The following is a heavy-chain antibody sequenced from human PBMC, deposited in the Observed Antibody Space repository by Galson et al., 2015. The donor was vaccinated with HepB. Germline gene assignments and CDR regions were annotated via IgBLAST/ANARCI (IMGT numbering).Heavy chain of an antibody. V-gene: IGHV4-59*12. J-gene: IGHJ4*02. CDR2: IYYSGST. CDR1: GGSISSYY. Sequence: SETLSLTCAVSGGSISSYYWSLIRQPPGKALEWIGYIYYSGSTNYNPSLKSRVTISVDTSKNQFSLKLSSVTAADTAVYYCARAGGGVIAPYWGQGTLVTVSS. CDR3: ARAGGGVIAPY. D-gene: IGHD3-3*01.